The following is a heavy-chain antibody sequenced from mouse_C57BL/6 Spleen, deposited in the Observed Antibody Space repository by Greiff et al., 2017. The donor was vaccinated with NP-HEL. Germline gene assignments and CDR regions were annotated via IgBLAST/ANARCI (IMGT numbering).Heavy chain of an antibody. CDR3: ARGSGGNYGY. CDR2: IDPSDSYT. J-gene: IGHJ2*01. CDR1: GYTFTSYW. Sequence: QVQLQQPGAELVKPGASVKLSCKASGYTFTSYWMQWVKQRPGQGLEWIGEIDPSDSYTNYHQKFKGQATFTVDTSSSTAYMQRSSLTYEDSAVYYCARGSGGNYGYWGQGTTLTVSS. V-gene: IGHV1-50*01. D-gene: IGHD2-1*01.